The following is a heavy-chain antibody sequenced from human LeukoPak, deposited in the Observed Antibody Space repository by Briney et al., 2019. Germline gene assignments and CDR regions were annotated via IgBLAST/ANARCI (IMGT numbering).Heavy chain of an antibody. D-gene: IGHD6-13*01. J-gene: IGHJ5*02. CDR3: AREGRAYRYSSSWYPTPSWFDP. CDR2: IRYDGSNK. V-gene: IGHV3-30*02. CDR1: GFTFSNYA. Sequence: GGSLRLSCGASGFTFSNYAMHWVRQAPGKGLEWVAFIRYDGSNKYYADSVKGRFTISRDNAKNSLYLQMNSLRAEDTAVYYCAREGRAYRYSSSWYPTPSWFDPWGQGTLVTVSS.